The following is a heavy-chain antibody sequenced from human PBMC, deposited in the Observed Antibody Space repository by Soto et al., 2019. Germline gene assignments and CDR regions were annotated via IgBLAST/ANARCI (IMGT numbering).Heavy chain of an antibody. CDR3: AAGEASSRNLAPYYLDF. V-gene: IGHV4-59*01. CDR1: GGSMRNYF. J-gene: IGHJ4*02. CDR2: IHYSGTT. D-gene: IGHD6-13*01. Sequence: SETLSLTCTVSGGSMRNYFWTWIRQPPGKGLEWTGYIHYSGTTSFFPSYNPSLRSRVTISEDTSKNQFSLKLLSVTTADTAVYFCAAGEASSRNLAPYYLDFWGQGTLVTVSS.